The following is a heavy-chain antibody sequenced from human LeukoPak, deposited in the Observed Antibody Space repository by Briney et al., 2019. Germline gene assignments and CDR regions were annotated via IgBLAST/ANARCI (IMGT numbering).Heavy chain of an antibody. CDR3: ARAPTYYYDSGSYEHFDY. Sequence: ASVKVSCKASGGTFSSYAISWVRQAPGQGLEWMGGIIPIFGTANYAQKFQGRVTITTDESTSTGYMELSSLRSEDTAVYYCARAPTYYYDSGSYEHFDYWGQGTLVTVSS. CDR1: GGTFSSYA. V-gene: IGHV1-69*05. D-gene: IGHD3-10*01. J-gene: IGHJ4*02. CDR2: IIPIFGTA.